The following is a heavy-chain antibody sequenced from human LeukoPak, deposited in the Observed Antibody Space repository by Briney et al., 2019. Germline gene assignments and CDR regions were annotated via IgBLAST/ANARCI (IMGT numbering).Heavy chain of an antibody. D-gene: IGHD5-24*01. J-gene: IGHJ4*02. CDR3: AKIGRDGYNVDY. CDR1: GFTFSSYA. V-gene: IGHV3-23*01. CDR2: ISGSGGST. Sequence: GGSLRLSCAASGFTFSSYAMSWVRQAPGKGLEWVSAISGSGGSTYYADSVKVRFTISRDNSKNTLYLQMNSLRAEDTAVYYCAKIGRDGYNVDYWGQGTLVTVSS.